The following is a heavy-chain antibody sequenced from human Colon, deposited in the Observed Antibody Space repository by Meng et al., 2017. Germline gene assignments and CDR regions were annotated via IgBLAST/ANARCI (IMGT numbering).Heavy chain of an antibody. V-gene: IGHV4-34*02. CDR2: IHPTGRP. J-gene: IGHJ4*02. CDR1: GGSLRVYY. CDR3: ARGMDKAKTGY. Sequence: QHWGCGLLKPSEYLSLRCAVYGGSLRVYYWGWVRQPPGKGLEWIGEIHPTGRPSCNPSLKSRVSISVDTSKNQFSLKVSSVTAADTAMYYCARGMDKAKTGYWGQGTLVTVSS. D-gene: IGHD5-18*01.